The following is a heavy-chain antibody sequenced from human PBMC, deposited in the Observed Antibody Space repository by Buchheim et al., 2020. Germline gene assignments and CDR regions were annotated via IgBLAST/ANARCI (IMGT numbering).Heavy chain of an antibody. J-gene: IGHJ6*03. CDR1: GGSISSGDSY. D-gene: IGHD1-26*01. CDR2: IYYSGST. Sequence: QVQLQESGPGLVKPSQTLSLTCTVSGGSISSGDSYLNWIRQHPGKGLEWIGYIYYSGSTYYNPSLKSRVTISVATSKNQFSLKLSSVTAADTAVYYCARGVGRVDYYNYYMDVWGKGTT. V-gene: IGHV4-31*03. CDR3: ARGVGRVDYYNYYMDV.